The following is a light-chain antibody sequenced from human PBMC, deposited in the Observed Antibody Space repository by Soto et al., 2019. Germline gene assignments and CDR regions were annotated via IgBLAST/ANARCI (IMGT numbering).Light chain of an antibody. CDR1: QNINTK. V-gene: IGKV3-15*01. J-gene: IGKJ4*01. Sequence: EIVMTQSPVTLSVSPGDRATLSCRASQNINTKLAWYQQMPGQAPRLLIHGASTRATGIPARFSGSGSGTEFTLIISSLQSEDFAVYYCQQFHRWPVTFGGGDQGGYQ. CDR2: GAS. CDR3: QQFHRWPVT.